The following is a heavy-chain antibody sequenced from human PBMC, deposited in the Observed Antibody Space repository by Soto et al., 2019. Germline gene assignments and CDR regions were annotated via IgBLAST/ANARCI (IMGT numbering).Heavy chain of an antibody. J-gene: IGHJ6*02. Sequence: QVQLMQSGPEVKKPGASVKVSCKASGYTFTTYGISWVRQAPGQGLEWMGWISGYNGQTNYAQKFRGRLTITTEASTSTAYMELRSLRSDDTAMYYCARDGRKQLWVEGLNAMDVWGQGTTVTVSS. V-gene: IGHV1-18*01. CDR1: GYTFTTYG. CDR3: ARDGRKQLWVEGLNAMDV. D-gene: IGHD5-18*01. CDR2: ISGYNGQT.